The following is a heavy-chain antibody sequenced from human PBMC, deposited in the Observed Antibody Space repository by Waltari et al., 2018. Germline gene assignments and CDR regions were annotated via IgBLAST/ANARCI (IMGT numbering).Heavy chain of an antibody. D-gene: IGHD3-10*01. CDR2: IRGSGGDT. V-gene: IGHV3-23*01. CDR3: AKSLGDTYGRYPMDY. J-gene: IGHJ4*02. CDR1: GFTFSGYT. Sequence: EVQLLESGGGLVQPGGSLRLSCAASGFTFSGYTMTWVRQAPGKGLEWVSTIRGSGGDTYYADSVKGRCTISRDNSRNTLYLQMNTLRAGDTAVYYCAKSLGDTYGRYPMDYWGQGTLVTVSS.